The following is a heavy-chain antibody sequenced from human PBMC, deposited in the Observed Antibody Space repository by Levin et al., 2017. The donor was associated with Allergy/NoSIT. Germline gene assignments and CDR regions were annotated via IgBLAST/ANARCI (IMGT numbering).Heavy chain of an antibody. CDR1: GGLMTTPY. V-gene: IGHV4-59*11. CDR3: ATSREVDWFDP. CDR2: MYSSGYT. D-gene: IGHD1-26*01. Sequence: HSQTLSLTCTASGGLMTTPYFSWIRQPPGKGLEWIGFMYSSGYTNYNPSLQSRVTISVDMSKNQFSLRLTSVTAADTAVYYCATSREVDWFDPWGQGTLVTVSS. J-gene: IGHJ5*02.